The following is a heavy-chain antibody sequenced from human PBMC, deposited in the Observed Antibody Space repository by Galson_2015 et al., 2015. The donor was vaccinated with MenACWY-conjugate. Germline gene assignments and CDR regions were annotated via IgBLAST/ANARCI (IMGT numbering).Heavy chain of an antibody. J-gene: IGHJ4*02. V-gene: IGHV4-59*01. CDR1: VASISTDY. CDR3: ARWVAVKMIEY. Sequence: SEPLSLTCRVSVASISTDYWSWIRQPPGKGLEWIGYIHYSGSTKYNPSLKTRIPMSLDTSENQFSLKLSSVTAADTAVYYCARWVAVKMIEYCGQGSLVTVSS. D-gene: IGHD6-19*01. CDR2: IHYSGST.